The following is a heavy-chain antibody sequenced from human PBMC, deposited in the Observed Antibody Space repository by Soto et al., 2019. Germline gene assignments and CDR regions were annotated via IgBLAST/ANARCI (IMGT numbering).Heavy chain of an antibody. J-gene: IGHJ3*01. D-gene: IGHD2-21*01. CDR2: INPDNGYT. CDR1: GYSFTDSY. Sequence: QVQLVQSGTEVRKPGASLRVSCRAAGYSFTDSYIHWVRQAPGQGLEWMGWINPDNGYTKYAQMFQDRVTLTRDTSITTVYMELSRLISDDTAVYFCAKPLVDDAFHVWGQGTVVAVAS. V-gene: IGHV1-2*02. CDR3: AKPLVDDAFHV.